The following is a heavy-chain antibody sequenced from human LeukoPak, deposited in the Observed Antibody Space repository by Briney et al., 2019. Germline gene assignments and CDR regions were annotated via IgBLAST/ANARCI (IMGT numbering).Heavy chain of an antibody. Sequence: SETLSLTCAVYGGSFSGYYWSWIRQPPGKGLEWIGEINHSGSTNYNPSLKSRVTISVDTSKNQFSLKLSSVTAADTAVYYCARLVGYSSGWYRWVYYYMDVWGKGTTVTVSS. CDR3: ARLVGYSSGWYRWVYYYMDV. CDR1: GGSFSGYY. V-gene: IGHV4-34*01. J-gene: IGHJ6*03. D-gene: IGHD6-19*01. CDR2: INHSGST.